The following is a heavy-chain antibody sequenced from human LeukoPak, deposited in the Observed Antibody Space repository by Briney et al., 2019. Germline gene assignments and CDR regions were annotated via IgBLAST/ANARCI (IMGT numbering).Heavy chain of an antibody. CDR1: GFTFSSYA. Sequence: GGSLRLSCAASGFTFSSYAMSWVRRAPGKGLEWVSAVSNSDGSTYYADSVKGRFTISGDNSKNTLYLQMNSLRAEDTAVYYCAKDGAAGVTGRFDYWGQGTLVTVSS. V-gene: IGHV3-23*01. J-gene: IGHJ4*02. D-gene: IGHD2-21*02. CDR3: AKDGAAGVTGRFDY. CDR2: VSNSDGST.